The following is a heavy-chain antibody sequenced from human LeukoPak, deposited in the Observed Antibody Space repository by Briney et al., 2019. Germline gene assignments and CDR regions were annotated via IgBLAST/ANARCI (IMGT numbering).Heavy chain of an antibody. J-gene: IGHJ4*02. V-gene: IGHV4-59*08. CDR2: IYYSGST. CDR3: ARHVWLQPFDY. D-gene: IGHD3-9*01. Sequence: SETLSLTCSVSGGSMNSYYWSWIRQSPGKGLVWIGYIYYSGSTNYNPSLKSRVTISVDTSKNQFSLKLSSVTAADTAVYYCARHVWLQPFDYWGQGTLVTVSS. CDR1: GGSMNSYY.